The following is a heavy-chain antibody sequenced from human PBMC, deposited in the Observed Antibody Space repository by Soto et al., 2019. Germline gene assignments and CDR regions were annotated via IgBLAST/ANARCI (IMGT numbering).Heavy chain of an antibody. CDR2: IIPIFGTT. Sequence: SVKVSCKASGGTFGSDAITWVRQAPGQGLEWVGRIIPIFGTTNYAQNLQGRVTISADKSTLTSYMELHSLTSDDTALYYCVRDRTDSGYYTNWLDPWGQGTQVTVSS. CDR3: VRDRTDSGYYTNWLDP. CDR1: GGTFGSDA. J-gene: IGHJ5*02. V-gene: IGHV1-69*06. D-gene: IGHD3-22*01.